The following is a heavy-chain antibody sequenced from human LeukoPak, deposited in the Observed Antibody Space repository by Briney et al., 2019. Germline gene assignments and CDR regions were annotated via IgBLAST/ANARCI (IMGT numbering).Heavy chain of an antibody. V-gene: IGHV4-59*01. Sequence: SETLPLTFTVSGGSISSYYWSWIRQPPGKGLEWIGYIYYSGSTNYNPSLKSRVTISVDTSKDQFSLKLSSVTAADTAVYYCARDCSGGSCWYGMDIWGQGTTVTVSS. J-gene: IGHJ6*02. CDR1: GGSISSYY. CDR2: IYYSGST. D-gene: IGHD2-15*01. CDR3: ARDCSGGSCWYGMDI.